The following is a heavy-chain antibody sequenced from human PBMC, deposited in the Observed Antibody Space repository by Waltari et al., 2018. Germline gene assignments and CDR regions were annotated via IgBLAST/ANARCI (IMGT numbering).Heavy chain of an antibody. CDR1: GFTFSSYG. CDR2: IRYDGSNK. D-gene: IGHD6-19*01. CDR3: AKDHYPVADHVGY. Sequence: QVQLVESGGGVVQPGGSLRLSCAASGFTFSSYGMHWVRQAPGKWLEWVAFIRYDGSNKYYADSVKGRFTISRDNSKNTLYLQMNSLRAEDTAVYYCAKDHYPVADHVGYWGQGTLVTVSS. V-gene: IGHV3-30*02. J-gene: IGHJ4*02.